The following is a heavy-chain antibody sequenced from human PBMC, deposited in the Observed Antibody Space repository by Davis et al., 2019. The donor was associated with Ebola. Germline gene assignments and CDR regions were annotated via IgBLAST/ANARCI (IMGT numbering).Heavy chain of an antibody. V-gene: IGHV1-8*03. CDR3: ARGTYCSSTSCYTHNWFDP. Sequence: ASVKVSCKASGYTFTSYDINWVRQATGQGLEWMGWMNPNSGNTGYAQKFQGRVTITRNTSISTAYMELSSLRSEDTAVYYCARGTYCSSTSCYTHNWFDPWGQGILVTVSS. CDR2: MNPNSGNT. J-gene: IGHJ5*02. CDR1: GYTFTSYD. D-gene: IGHD2-2*02.